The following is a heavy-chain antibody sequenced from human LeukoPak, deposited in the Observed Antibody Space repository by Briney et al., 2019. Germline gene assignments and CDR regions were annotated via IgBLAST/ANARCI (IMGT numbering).Heavy chain of an antibody. CDR1: GDSMSSIDW. CDR2: IHHTGST. J-gene: IGHJ3*02. V-gene: IGHV4-4*02. D-gene: IGHD3-10*01. Sequence: SETLSLTCAVSGDSMSSIDWWSWVRQPPGKGLEWIGEIHHTGSTNYNPSLKSRVTISVDTSKNQFPLKLSSVTAADTAVYYCARDSMVRGVIPTSHAFDIWGQGTMVTVSS. CDR3: ARDSMVRGVIPTSHAFDI.